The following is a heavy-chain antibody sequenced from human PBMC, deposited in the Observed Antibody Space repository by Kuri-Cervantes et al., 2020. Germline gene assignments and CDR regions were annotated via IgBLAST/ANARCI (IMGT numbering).Heavy chain of an antibody. CDR3: ARGQDTPMWELYYMDV. J-gene: IGHJ6*03. Sequence: SETLSLTCTVSGDSISSSGHYWGWIRQPPGKGLDWIGNVYYTGSTNYNPSLKSRVTISVDTSKNQFSLKLSSVTAADTAVYYCARGQDTPMWELYYMDVWGKGTTVTVSS. V-gene: IGHV4-39*07. D-gene: IGHD5-18*01. CDR1: GDSISSSGHY. CDR2: VYYTGST.